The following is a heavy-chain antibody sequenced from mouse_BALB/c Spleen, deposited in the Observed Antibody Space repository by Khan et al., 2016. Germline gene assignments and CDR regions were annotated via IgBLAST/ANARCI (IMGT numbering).Heavy chain of an antibody. J-gene: IGHJ3*01. CDR2: IWTGGST. D-gene: IGHD2-2*01. Sequence: QVQLKQSGPGLVQPSQSLSITCTVSGFSLTTYGVHWVRQSPGKGLEWLGVIWTGGSTDYNAAFISRLSISKDNSKSQVFFKMNSLQANDTAIYYCASRWLRRGDPDWGQGTLVTVSA. CDR1: GFSLTTYG. V-gene: IGHV2-2*02. CDR3: ASRWLRRGDPD.